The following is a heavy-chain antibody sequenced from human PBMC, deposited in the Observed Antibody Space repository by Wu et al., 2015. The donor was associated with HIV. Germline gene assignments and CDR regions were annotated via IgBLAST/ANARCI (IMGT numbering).Heavy chain of an antibody. CDR1: GGTFSSYA. CDR2: IIPIFGTA. J-gene: IGHJ4*02. D-gene: IGHD3-22*01. Sequence: QVQLVQSGAEVKKPGSSVKVSCKASGGTFSSYAISWVRQAPGQGLEWMGGIIPIFGTANYAQKFQGRVTITTDESTSTAYMELSSLRSEDTAVYYCARNQRNYYDSSGYTYYFDYWGQGNAGHRLL. CDR3: ARNQRNYYDSSGYTYYFDY. V-gene: IGHV1-69*05.